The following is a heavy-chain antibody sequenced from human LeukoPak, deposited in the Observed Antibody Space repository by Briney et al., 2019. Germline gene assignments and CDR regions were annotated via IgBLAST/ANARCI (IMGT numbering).Heavy chain of an antibody. CDR1: GFTFSSYG. CDR2: IRYDGSNK. D-gene: IGHD2-2*02. Sequence: PGGSLRLSCAASGFTFSSYGMHWVRQAPGKGLEWVAFIRYDGSNKYYADSVKGRFTISRDNSKNTLYLQMNSLRAEDTAVYYCAKDKAEPSGYCSSTSCYNYYYYYMDVWGKGTTVTISS. CDR3: AKDKAEPSGYCSSTSCYNYYYYYMDV. J-gene: IGHJ6*03. V-gene: IGHV3-30*02.